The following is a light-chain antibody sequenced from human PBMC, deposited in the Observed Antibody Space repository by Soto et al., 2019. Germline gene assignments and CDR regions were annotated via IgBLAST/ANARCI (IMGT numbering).Light chain of an antibody. CDR1: SSNIGRNF. Sequence: QSVLTQSPSASGTPGQRVTISCSGSSSNIGRNFVYWYQHVPGTAPRLLIQRNNERPSGVPDRFSGSKSGTSVSLAISGLRSDDEATYYCAAWDDTLDAPVFGGGTKLTVL. CDR2: RNN. J-gene: IGLJ3*02. CDR3: AAWDDTLDAPV. V-gene: IGLV1-47*01.